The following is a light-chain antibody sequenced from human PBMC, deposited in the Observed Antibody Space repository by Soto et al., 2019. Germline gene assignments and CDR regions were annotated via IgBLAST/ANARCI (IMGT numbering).Light chain of an antibody. CDR1: SSDVGGYNY. CDR2: DVS. Sequence: QSVLTQPASVSGSPGQSITISCTGTSSDVGGYNYVSWYQQHPGNAPKLMIYDVSNRPSGVSNRFSGSKSGNTASLTISGLQAEDEADYYCSSYTSSSTPWVFGTGTKVTV. J-gene: IGLJ1*01. V-gene: IGLV2-14*01. CDR3: SSYTSSSTPWV.